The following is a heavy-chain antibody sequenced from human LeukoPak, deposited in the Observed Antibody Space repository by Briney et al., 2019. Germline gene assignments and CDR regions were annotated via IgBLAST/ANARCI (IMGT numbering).Heavy chain of an antibody. CDR3: VKSTGDGVYFDF. Sequence: GVSLRLSCAASGFIFSDHYMDWVRQAPGKGLEWVGRSRNKRNGYTTEYAASVKGRFTVSGDESENSLYLQMSSLTTEDTAVYYCVKSTGDGVYFDFWGQGTLVTVSS. J-gene: IGHJ4*02. D-gene: IGHD3-10*01. CDR2: SRNKRNGYTT. CDR1: GFIFSDHY. V-gene: IGHV3-72*01.